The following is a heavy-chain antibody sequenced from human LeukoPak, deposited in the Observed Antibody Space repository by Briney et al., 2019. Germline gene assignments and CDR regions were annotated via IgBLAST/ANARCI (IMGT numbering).Heavy chain of an antibody. CDR2: ISYDGSNK. Sequence: GSLRLSCAASGFPFSSYGMSWVRQAPGKGLEWVAVISYDGSNKYYADSVKGRFTISRDNAKNSLYLQMNSLRAEDTAVYYCAELGITMIGGVWGKGTTVTISS. D-gene: IGHD3-10*02. CDR3: AELGITMIGGV. CDR1: GFPFSSYG. V-gene: IGHV3-30*18. J-gene: IGHJ6*04.